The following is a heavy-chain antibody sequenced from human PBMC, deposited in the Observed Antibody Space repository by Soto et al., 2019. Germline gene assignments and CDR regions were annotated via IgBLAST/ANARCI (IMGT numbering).Heavy chain of an antibody. D-gene: IGHD3-3*01. J-gene: IGHJ4*02. CDR1: GFTFSSYG. CDR2: ICYDVSNK. Sequence: GGSLRLSCAASGFTFSSYGMHCVRQAPGKGLEWVAFICYDVSNKYYADSVKGRFTISRDNSKNTLYLQMNSLRAEDTAVYYSARDSSYYDFWSGYYESYYFDYWGQGTLVTVSS. V-gene: IGHV3-33*01. CDR3: ARDSSYYDFWSGYYESYYFDY.